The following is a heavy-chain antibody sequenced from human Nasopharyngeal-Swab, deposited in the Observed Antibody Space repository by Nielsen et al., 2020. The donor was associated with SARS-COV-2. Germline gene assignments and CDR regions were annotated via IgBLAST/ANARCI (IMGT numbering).Heavy chain of an antibody. CDR2: IIPILGIA. J-gene: IGHJ6*02. D-gene: IGHD3-16*01. CDR1: VGTFSSYA. Sequence: SVKVSCKASVGTFSSYAISWVRQAPAQGLEWMGRIIPILGIANYAQKFQGKVTITADKSTSTAYMELSSLRSEGKAVYYCASMTQASYYYYGMDVWGQGTTVTVSS. CDR3: ASMTQASYYYYGMDV. V-gene: IGHV1-69*04.